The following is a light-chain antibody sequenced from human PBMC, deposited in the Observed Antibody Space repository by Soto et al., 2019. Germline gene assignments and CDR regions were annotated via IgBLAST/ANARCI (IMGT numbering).Light chain of an antibody. CDR1: SSDVGTYNL. Sequence: QSALTQPASVSGSPGQSITISCTGTSSDVGTYNLVSWYQQHPGRAPKLIIYEVDSRTSGISDRFSGSKSGNTASLTISGLQPEDEADYYCSSFRNTNSLEDWVFGGGTKVTVL. CDR2: EVD. J-gene: IGLJ3*02. V-gene: IGLV2-14*02. CDR3: SSFRNTNSLEDWV.